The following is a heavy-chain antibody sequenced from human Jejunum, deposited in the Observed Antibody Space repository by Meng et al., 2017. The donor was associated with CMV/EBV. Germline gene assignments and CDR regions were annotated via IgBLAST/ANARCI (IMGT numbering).Heavy chain of an antibody. D-gene: IGHD6-13*01. Sequence: LVGAGGWLVQPGGFLRISCAAAGFTFSSNWMHWVRPAPGKGLVWVSHINSDGTSTNYADSVKGRFTISRDNAKNTLYLQMRSLTADDTAVYYCVRVEEQLSWGQGSLVTVSS. CDR2: INSDGTST. CDR3: VRVEEQLS. CDR1: GFTFSSNW. V-gene: IGHV3-74*01. J-gene: IGHJ5*02.